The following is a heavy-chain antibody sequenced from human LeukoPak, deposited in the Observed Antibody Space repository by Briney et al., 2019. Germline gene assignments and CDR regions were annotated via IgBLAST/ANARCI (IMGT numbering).Heavy chain of an antibody. D-gene: IGHD6-13*01. CDR2: ISGSGGSA. CDR1: GFTFSNYW. CDR3: ARVYSSSSDSDY. Sequence: GGSLRLSCAASGFTFSNYWMSWVRQAPGKGLEWVSAISGSGGSAYYADSVKGRFTISRDNSKNTLYLQMNSLRAEDTAVYYCARVYSSSSDSDYWGQGTLVTVSS. V-gene: IGHV3-23*01. J-gene: IGHJ4*02.